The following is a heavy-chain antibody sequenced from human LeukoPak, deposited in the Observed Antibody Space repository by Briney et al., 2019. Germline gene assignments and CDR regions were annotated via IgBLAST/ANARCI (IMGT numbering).Heavy chain of an antibody. CDR1: GGSISNYH. J-gene: IGHJ2*01. D-gene: IGHD3-22*01. V-gene: IGHV4-59*01. CDR3: ARGRHYYDSSGEYYWYFDL. Sequence: SETLSLTCSISGGSISNYHWSWIRQPPGKGLEWIGYISYSGSTNYNPSLKSRVTISVDTSKNQFSLKLSSVTAADTAVYSCARGRHYYDSSGEYYWYFDLWGRGTQVTVSS. CDR2: ISYSGST.